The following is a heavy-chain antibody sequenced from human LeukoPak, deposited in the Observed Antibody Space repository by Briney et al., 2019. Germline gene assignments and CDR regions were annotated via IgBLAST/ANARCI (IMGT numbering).Heavy chain of an antibody. CDR2: IYYSGSN. Sequence: TLSLTCTVSGGSISSSNYYWSWIRQHPGKGLEWNGYIYYSGSNYYNPAVKSRVTTSVDPSKNQFSLKLSSVTAADTAVYYCARWSSPYYDSSGYSPGDFDLWGRGTLVTVSS. J-gene: IGHJ2*01. CDR3: ARWSSPYYDSSGYSPGDFDL. D-gene: IGHD3-22*01. CDR1: GGSISSSNYY. V-gene: IGHV4-31*03.